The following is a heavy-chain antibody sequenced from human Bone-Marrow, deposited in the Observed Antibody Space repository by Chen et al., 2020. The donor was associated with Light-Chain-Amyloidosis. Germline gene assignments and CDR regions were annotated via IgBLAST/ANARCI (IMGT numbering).Heavy chain of an antibody. V-gene: IGHV5-51*01. Sequence: EVQLEQSGPEVKKPGESLKISCKGSGYTFPNYWIGWVRQMPGKGLEWVGVIYPDDSDARYSPCCGGQVTISADKSITTSYLQWRSLNASDTAMYYCARRRDGYNFDYWGQGTLVTVSS. CDR2: IYPDDSDA. J-gene: IGHJ4*02. D-gene: IGHD5-12*01. CDR3: ARRRDGYNFDY. CDR1: GYTFPNYW.